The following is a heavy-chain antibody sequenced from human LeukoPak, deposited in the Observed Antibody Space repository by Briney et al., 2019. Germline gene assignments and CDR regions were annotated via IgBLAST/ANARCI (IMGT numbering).Heavy chain of an antibody. Sequence: GGSLRLSCAASAFTLSSYGMYWGRQAPGKGLEWVAAISYDGSNKYYADSVKGRFTISRDNSKNTLYLQMNSLRAEDTAVYYCAKGLQKFDSSSSFDYWGQGTLVTVSS. D-gene: IGHD6-6*01. CDR2: ISYDGSNK. V-gene: IGHV3-30*18. J-gene: IGHJ4*02. CDR3: AKGLQKFDSSSSFDY. CDR1: AFTLSSYG.